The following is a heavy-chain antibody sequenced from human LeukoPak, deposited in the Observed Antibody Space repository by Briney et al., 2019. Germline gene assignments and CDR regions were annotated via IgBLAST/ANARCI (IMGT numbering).Heavy chain of an antibody. CDR2: INPSGGST. J-gene: IGHJ1*01. CDR3: ARDSPHRDGYIPFQH. CDR1: GYTFTSYY. D-gene: IGHD5-24*01. V-gene: IGHV1-46*01. Sequence: ASVKVSCKASGYTFTSYYMHWVRQAPGQGLEWMGIINPSGGSTSYAQKFQGRVTMTRDMSTSTVYMELSSLRSEDTAVYYCARDSPHRDGYIPFQHWGQGTLVTVSS.